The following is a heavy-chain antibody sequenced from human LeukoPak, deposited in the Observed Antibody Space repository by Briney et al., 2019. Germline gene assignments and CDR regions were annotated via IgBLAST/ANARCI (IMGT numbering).Heavy chain of an antibody. CDR3: ARAFCSGGSCYFLFPSGFDY. Sequence: GASVKVSCKASGYTFTSYDINWVRQATGQGLEWMGWMNPNSGNTGYAQKFQGRVTMTRNTSISTAYMELSSLRSEDTAVYYCARAFCSGGSCYFLFPSGFDYWGQGTLVTVSS. D-gene: IGHD2-15*01. CDR1: GYTFTSYD. CDR2: MNPNSGNT. J-gene: IGHJ4*02. V-gene: IGHV1-8*01.